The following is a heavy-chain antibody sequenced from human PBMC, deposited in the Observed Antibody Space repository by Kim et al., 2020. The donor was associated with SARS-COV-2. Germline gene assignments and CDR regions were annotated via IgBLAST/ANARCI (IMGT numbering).Heavy chain of an antibody. CDR3: ARAVELELRVWYSYYYYGMDV. Sequence: SETLSLTCAVYVGSFSGYYWSWIRQPPGKGLEWIGEINHSGSTNYNPSLKSRDTISVDTSKNQFSLRLSSVTAADTAVYYCARAVELELRVWYSYYYYGMDVWGQGTTGSVSS. CDR2: INHSGST. V-gene: IGHV4-34*01. CDR1: VGSFSGYY. D-gene: IGHD1-7*01. J-gene: IGHJ6*01.